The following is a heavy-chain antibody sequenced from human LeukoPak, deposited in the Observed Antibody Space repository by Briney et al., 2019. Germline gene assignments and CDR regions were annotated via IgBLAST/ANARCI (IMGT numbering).Heavy chain of an antibody. J-gene: IGHJ4*02. CDR2: IIPIFGTP. Sequence: GSSVKVSCKASGGTFSSYAISWVRQAPGQGLAWMGGIIPIFGTPNYAQKFQGRVTITADKSTSTAYMELSSLRSEDTAVYYCARDRGYGDYLLFDYWGQGTLVTVSS. CDR3: ARDRGYGDYLLFDY. V-gene: IGHV1-69*06. CDR1: GGTFSSYA. D-gene: IGHD4-17*01.